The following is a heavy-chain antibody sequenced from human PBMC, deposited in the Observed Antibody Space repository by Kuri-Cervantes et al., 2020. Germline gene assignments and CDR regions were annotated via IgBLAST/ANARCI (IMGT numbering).Heavy chain of an antibody. CDR3: ARGWSSRTSFLDY. CDR2: ISSDGGST. Sequence: GGSLRLSCEASGFTFSTFLMHWVRQAPGKGLVWVSRISSDGGSTSYADSVKGRFTISRDNAKNSLYLQMNSLRAEDTAVYYCARGWSSRTSFLDYWGQGTLVTVSS. V-gene: IGHV3-74*01. J-gene: IGHJ4*02. D-gene: IGHD3-16*02. CDR1: GFTFSTFL.